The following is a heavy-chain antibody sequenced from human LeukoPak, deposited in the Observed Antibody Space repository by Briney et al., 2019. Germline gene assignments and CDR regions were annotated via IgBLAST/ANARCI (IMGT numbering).Heavy chain of an antibody. CDR1: GYTFTSYG. CDR3: ARDDYGDCPPYYFDY. Sequence: ASVKVSCKASGYTFTSYGISWVRQAPGQGLEWMGWISAYNGNTNYAQKLQGRVTMTTDTSTSTAYMELRSLRSDDTAVYYCARDDYGDCPPYYFDYWGQGTLVTVSS. CDR2: ISAYNGNT. V-gene: IGHV1-18*04. J-gene: IGHJ4*02. D-gene: IGHD4-17*01.